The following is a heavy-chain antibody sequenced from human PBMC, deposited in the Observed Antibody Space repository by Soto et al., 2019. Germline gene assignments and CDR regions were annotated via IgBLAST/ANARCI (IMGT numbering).Heavy chain of an antibody. CDR2: ISYDGSKK. Sequence: QVQLVESGGGVVQPGRSLRLSCAASGFTFSSYGMHWVRQAPGKGLEWVAVISYDGSKKYYADSVKGRFTISRDNSKNTPYLQMNSLRAEDTAVYYCATSGSYSGFDYWGQGTLVTVSS. J-gene: IGHJ4*02. CDR3: ATSGSYSGFDY. V-gene: IGHV3-30*03. CDR1: GFTFSSYG. D-gene: IGHD1-26*01.